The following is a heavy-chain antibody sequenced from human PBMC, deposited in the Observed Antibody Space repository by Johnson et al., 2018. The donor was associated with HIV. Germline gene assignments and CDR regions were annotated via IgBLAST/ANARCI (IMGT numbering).Heavy chain of an antibody. CDR2: INRSGGSQ. J-gene: IGHJ3*02. V-gene: IGHV3-NL1*01. D-gene: IGHD3-3*01. CDR3: AKSYDSFWRSHHDVFDM. CDR1: GFTLSSNS. Sequence: QVQLVASGGGVVQPGGSLRLSCAASGFTLSSNSMHWVRQAPGNGLAWVSVINRSGGSQSYADSVKGRFTFYRDTSKNTLYLQMTSLSSEDTAVYYCAKSYDSFWRSHHDVFDMWGQGTMVTVSS.